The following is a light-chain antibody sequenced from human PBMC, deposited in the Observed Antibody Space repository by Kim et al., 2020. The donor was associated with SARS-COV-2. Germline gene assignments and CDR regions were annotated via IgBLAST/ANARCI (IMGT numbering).Light chain of an antibody. J-gene: IGKJ1*01. V-gene: IGKV3-20*01. CDR3: QQYGGTPRT. CDR1: QSVTSY. Sequence: EIVLTQSPGTLSLSPGERATLSCRASQSVTSYLAWYQQRPGQAPRLIIYVASTRATGIPDRFSGIGSGADFTLTISRLEPEDFAVYYCQQYGGTPRTFGQGTKVEIK. CDR2: VAS.